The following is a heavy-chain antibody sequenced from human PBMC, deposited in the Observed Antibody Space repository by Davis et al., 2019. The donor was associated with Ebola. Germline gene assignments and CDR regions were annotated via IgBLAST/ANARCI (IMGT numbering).Heavy chain of an antibody. V-gene: IGHV3-21*01. Sequence: GESLKISCMGSGYGFADYWIAWVRQAPGKGLEWVSSISSSSSYIYYADSVKGRFTISRDNAKNSLYLQMNSLRAEDTAVYYCARVLYSGSPHGTFWGQGTLVTVSS. CDR3: ARVLYSGSPHGTF. CDR1: GYGFADYW. D-gene: IGHD1-26*01. CDR2: ISSSSSYI. J-gene: IGHJ4*02.